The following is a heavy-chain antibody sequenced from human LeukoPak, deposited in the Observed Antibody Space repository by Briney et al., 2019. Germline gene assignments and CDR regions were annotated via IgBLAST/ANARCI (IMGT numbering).Heavy chain of an antibody. CDR1: DDSISDYY. V-gene: IGHV4-59*12. D-gene: IGHD4-17*01. CDR3: ARDLRLTTGY. Sequence: SSETLSLTCTVSDDSISDYYRGWIRQPPGKGLEWIGYFHNSGISTYNPSLKSRVTISADTSKNQFSLKLSSVTAADTAVYYCARDLRLTTGYWGQGTLVTVSS. CDR2: FHNSGIS. J-gene: IGHJ4*02.